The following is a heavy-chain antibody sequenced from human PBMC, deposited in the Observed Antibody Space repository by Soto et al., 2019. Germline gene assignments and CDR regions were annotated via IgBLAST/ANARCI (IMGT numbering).Heavy chain of an antibody. D-gene: IGHD3-16*01. J-gene: IGHJ6*02. Sequence: PGGSLRLSCAASGFTFSSYAMSWVRQAPGKGLEWVSAISGSGGSTYYADSVKGRFTISRDNSKNTLYLQMNSLRAEDTAVYYCANPSDDYVWGRYYYYGMDVWGQGTTVTVSS. CDR1: GFTFSSYA. V-gene: IGHV3-23*01. CDR3: ANPSDDYVWGRYYYYGMDV. CDR2: ISGSGGST.